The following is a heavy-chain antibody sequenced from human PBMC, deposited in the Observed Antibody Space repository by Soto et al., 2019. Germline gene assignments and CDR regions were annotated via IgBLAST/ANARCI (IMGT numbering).Heavy chain of an antibody. V-gene: IGHV4-39*01. Sequence: SETLSLTCTVSGGSISSSSYYWGWIRQPPGKGLEWIGSIYYSGSTYYNPSLKSRVTISVDTSKNQFSLKLSSVTAADTAVYYCARSRAVLLWFAENNNWFDPCGQGTLLTVSS. D-gene: IGHD3-10*01. CDR3: ARSRAVLLWFAENNNWFDP. J-gene: IGHJ5*02. CDR2: IYYSGST. CDR1: GGSISSSSYY.